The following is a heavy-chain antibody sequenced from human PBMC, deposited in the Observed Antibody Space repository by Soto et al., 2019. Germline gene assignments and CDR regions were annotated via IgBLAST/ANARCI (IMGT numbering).Heavy chain of an antibody. Sequence: SETLSLTCTVSGGSISSSSYYWGWIRQPPGKGLEWIGSIYYSGSTYYNPSLKSRVTISVDKSKNQFSLKLSSVTAADTAVYYCARHETDDYGDSVLQPYYYYYMDVWGKGTTVTVSS. CDR1: GGSISSSSYY. D-gene: IGHD4-17*01. J-gene: IGHJ6*03. V-gene: IGHV4-39*01. CDR3: ARHETDDYGDSVLQPYYYYYMDV. CDR2: IYYSGST.